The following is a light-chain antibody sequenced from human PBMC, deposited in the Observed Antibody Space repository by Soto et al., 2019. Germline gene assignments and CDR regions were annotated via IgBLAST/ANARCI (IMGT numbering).Light chain of an antibody. Sequence: DIQMTHSPSTLSASVGDTVTVTCRDSQSVSGWVAWYQQKPGESPKLLVYDASALPRGVPSTFSCSGSGTKFTLTIASLQPDDFAPYYCQQYETFSGTFGPGTKVDIK. CDR2: DAS. J-gene: IGKJ1*01. V-gene: IGKV1-5*01. CDR3: QQYETFSGT. CDR1: QSVSGW.